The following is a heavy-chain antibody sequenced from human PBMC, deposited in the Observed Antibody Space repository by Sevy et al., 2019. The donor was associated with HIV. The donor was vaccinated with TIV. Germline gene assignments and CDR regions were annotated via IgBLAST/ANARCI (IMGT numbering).Heavy chain of an antibody. J-gene: IGHJ4*02. CDR3: ARLSHGSGTYYVPFDS. CDR1: GYSITSGYL. D-gene: IGHD3-10*01. CDR2: VFHSGST. Sequence: SETLSLTCAVSGYSITSGYLWGWIRQPPGKGLEWIGSVFHSGSTYYNPSLNSRVIMSVDTSKNQFSLKLNSVTAADTAVYYCARLSHGSGTYYVPFDSWGQGTLVTVSS. V-gene: IGHV4-38-2*01.